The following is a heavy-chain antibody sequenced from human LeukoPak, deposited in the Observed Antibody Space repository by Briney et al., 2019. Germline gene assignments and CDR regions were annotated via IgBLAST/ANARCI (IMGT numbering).Heavy chain of an antibody. CDR3: ARCRASLRTPPYWYFDL. V-gene: IGHV1-18*01. D-gene: IGHD5/OR15-5a*01. CDR2: ISAYNGDT. CDR1: GYTFNTYG. Sequence: ASVKVSCKASGYTFNTYGISWVRQAPGQGLEWMGWISAYNGDTNYAQKVQGRVTVTTDTSTSTVYMELRSLRSDDTAVYYCARCRASLRTPPYWYFDLWGRGTLVTVSS. J-gene: IGHJ2*01.